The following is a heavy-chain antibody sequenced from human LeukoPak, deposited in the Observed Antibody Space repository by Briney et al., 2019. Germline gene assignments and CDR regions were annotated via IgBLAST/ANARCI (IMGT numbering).Heavy chain of an antibody. CDR2: IYYSGST. J-gene: IGHJ3*02. Sequence: PSETLSLTCTVSGGSISSYYWSWIRQPPGKGLEWIGYIYYSGSTNYNPSLKSRVTISVDTSKNQFSLKLSSVTAADTAVYYCASARGSDAFDMWGQGTTVTVSS. CDR1: GGSISSYY. CDR3: ASARGSDAFDM. V-gene: IGHV4-59*12. D-gene: IGHD3-16*01.